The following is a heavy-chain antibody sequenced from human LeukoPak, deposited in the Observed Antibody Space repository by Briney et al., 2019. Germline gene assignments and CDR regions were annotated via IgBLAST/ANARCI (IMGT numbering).Heavy chain of an antibody. CDR3: AKELYSYGEGSFDI. CDR1: GFTFSSYG. V-gene: IGHV3-30*18. Sequence: GRSLRLSCAASGFTFSSYGMHWVRQAPGKGLEWVAVISYDGSNKYYADSVKGRFTISRDNSKNTLYLQVNSLRAEDTAVYYCAKELYSYGEGSFDIWGQGTMVTVSS. D-gene: IGHD5-18*01. J-gene: IGHJ3*02. CDR2: ISYDGSNK.